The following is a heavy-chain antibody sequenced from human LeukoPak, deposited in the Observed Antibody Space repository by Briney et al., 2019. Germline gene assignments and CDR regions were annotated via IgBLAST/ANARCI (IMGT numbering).Heavy chain of an antibody. CDR1: GYSFTSYW. CDR2: IYPGDSDT. Sequence: GESLNISCQGSGYSFTSYWIGWVRQVPGKGLEWMGIIYPGDSDTRYSPSFQGQVTISADKSISTAYLQWSSLKASDTAMYYCARRVYYGSGVKYYFDYWGQGTLVTVSS. D-gene: IGHD3-10*01. J-gene: IGHJ4*02. V-gene: IGHV5-51*01. CDR3: ARRVYYGSGVKYYFDY.